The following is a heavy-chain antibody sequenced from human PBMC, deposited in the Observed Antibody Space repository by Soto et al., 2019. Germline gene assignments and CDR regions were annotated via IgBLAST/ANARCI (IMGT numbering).Heavy chain of an antibody. CDR3: ARDDGSSPMYYYYGMDV. CDR1: GYTFSSYA. CDR2: IIPIFGTA. V-gene: IGHV1-69*13. D-gene: IGHD6-6*01. Sequence: VASVKVSCKASGYTFSSYAISWVRQAPGQGLEWMGGIIPIFGTANYAQKFQGRVTITADESTSTAYMELSSLRSEDTAVYYCARDDGSSPMYYYYGMDVWGQGTTVTVSS. J-gene: IGHJ6*02.